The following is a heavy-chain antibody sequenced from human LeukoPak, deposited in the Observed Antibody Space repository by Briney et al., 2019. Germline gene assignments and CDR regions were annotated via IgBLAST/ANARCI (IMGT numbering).Heavy chain of an antibody. V-gene: IGHV3-49*04. CDR1: GFTFGDYA. D-gene: IGHD2-15*01. CDR3: TSGIVVVVAARRVWFDP. Sequence: GGSLRLSCTASGFTFGDYAMSWVRQAPGKGLEWVGFIRSKAHGGTTEYAASVKGRFTISRDDSKSIAYLQMNSLKTEDTAVYYCTSGIVVVVAARRVWFDPWGQGTLVTVSS. J-gene: IGHJ5*02. CDR2: IRSKAHGGTT.